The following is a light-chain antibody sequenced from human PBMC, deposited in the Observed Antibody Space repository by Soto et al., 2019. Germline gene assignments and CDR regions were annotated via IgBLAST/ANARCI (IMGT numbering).Light chain of an antibody. V-gene: IGKV3-15*01. CDR1: QSVDRY. Sequence: EIVMTQSPATLSVSPGGRAPLSCRASQSVDRYVAWYQQKVGQTPRLLIYDASTRATDIPARFSGSGSGTDFTLTISSLLSEDFAVYYCHQYYKWPLTFGGGTKVDIK. CDR3: HQYYKWPLT. J-gene: IGKJ4*01. CDR2: DAS.